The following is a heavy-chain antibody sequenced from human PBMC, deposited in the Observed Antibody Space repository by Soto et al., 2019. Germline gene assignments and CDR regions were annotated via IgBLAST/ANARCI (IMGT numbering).Heavy chain of an antibody. CDR1: GFTFSDHY. J-gene: IGHJ4*02. Sequence: GGSLRLSCAASGFTFSDHYMTWIRQSPGKGLEWVSYISSDSATIYYTDSVQGRFTVSRDNAKNSVYLQMNSLRAEDTAVYYCASDPYYYASYYWGQGTLVTAPQ. D-gene: IGHD3-10*01. CDR2: ISSDSATI. V-gene: IGHV3-11*01. CDR3: ASDPYYYASYY.